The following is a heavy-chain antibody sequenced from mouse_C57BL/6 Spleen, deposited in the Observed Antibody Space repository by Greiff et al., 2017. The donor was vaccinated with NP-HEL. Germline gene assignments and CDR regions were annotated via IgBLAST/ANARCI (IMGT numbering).Heavy chain of an antibody. CDR3: AREGDSAGAWFAY. Sequence: QVQLQQSGPELVKPGASVKISCKASGYAFSSSWMNWVKQRPGKGLEWIGRIYPGDGDTNYNGKFKGKATLTADKSSSTAYMQLSSLTSGDSAVYFCAREGDSAGAWFAYWGQGTLVSVSA. CDR1: GYAFSSSW. CDR2: IYPGDGDT. J-gene: IGHJ3*01. D-gene: IGHD3-2*02. V-gene: IGHV1-82*01.